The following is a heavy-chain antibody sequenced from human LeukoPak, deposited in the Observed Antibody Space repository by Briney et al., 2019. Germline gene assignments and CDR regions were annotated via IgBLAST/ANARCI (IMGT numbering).Heavy chain of an antibody. CDR3: ARDRGSGWSLDAFDV. J-gene: IGHJ3*01. Sequence: KPSETLSLTCAVYGGSFSGYYWSWIRQPPGKGLEWIGYIHPSGSTKFNSSLRSRVTISVDTSKNQFSLNLRSVATADTAVYFCARDRGSGWSLDAFDVWGPGTVVIVSS. V-gene: IGHV4-34*11. CDR2: IHPSGST. D-gene: IGHD6-19*01. CDR1: GGSFSGYY.